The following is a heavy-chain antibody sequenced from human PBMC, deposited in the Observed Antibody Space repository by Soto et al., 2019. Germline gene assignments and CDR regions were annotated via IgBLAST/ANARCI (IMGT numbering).Heavy chain of an antibody. Sequence: PGGSLRLSCAASGFTFSSYWMHWVRQAPGKGLVWVSRINSVGTSTSYADSVKGRFTISRDNAKNTLYLQMNSLRAEDTAVYYCARDVWFGEFRGMDVWGQGTTVTVSS. V-gene: IGHV3-74*01. CDR1: GFTFSSYW. CDR2: INSVGTST. J-gene: IGHJ6*02. CDR3: ARDVWFGEFRGMDV. D-gene: IGHD3-10*01.